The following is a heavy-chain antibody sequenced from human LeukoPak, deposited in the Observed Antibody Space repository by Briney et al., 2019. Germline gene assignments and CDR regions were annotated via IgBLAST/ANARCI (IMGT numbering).Heavy chain of an antibody. CDR3: ATHFPVGDPNWFDP. V-gene: IGHV1-69*06. CDR1: GGTFSTYA. Sequence: GSSVKVSCKASGGTFSTYAISWVRQAPGQGLEWMGGIIPIFGTANYAQKFQGRVTITADKSTSTAYMELSSLRSEDTAVYYCATHFPVGDPNWFDPWGQGTLVTVSS. J-gene: IGHJ5*02. D-gene: IGHD3-16*01. CDR2: IIPIFGTA.